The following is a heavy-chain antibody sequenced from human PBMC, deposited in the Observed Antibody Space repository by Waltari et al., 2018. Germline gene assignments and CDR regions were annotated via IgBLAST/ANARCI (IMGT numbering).Heavy chain of an antibody. CDR3: ARDPSAPGGDV. D-gene: IGHD3-10*01. CDR1: GLIVSNNY. CDR2: MYSSGDT. Sequence: EVQVVETGGGLIQPGGSLRLSCAASGLIVSNNYINWGRQAPGKGLEWVSIMYSSGDTYYAASVEGRFTISRDNSKNTLYLQTNSLRAEDTAVYYCARDPSAPGGDVWGKGTTVTVSS. V-gene: IGHV3-53*02. J-gene: IGHJ6*04.